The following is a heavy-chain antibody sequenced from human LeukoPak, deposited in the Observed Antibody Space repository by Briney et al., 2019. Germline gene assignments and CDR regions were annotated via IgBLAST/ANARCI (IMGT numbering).Heavy chain of an antibody. D-gene: IGHD4-17*01. J-gene: IGHJ4*02. CDR2: INPNSGAT. Sequence: PSVKVSCKASGYSLTGYYLHWVRQAPGQGVEWMGWINPNSGATIYAQEFQGRVTMTWDTSVSTALMDLNTLTSGDTAVYYCASGYGDYRQLFGYWGEGTLVTVSS. CDR1: GYSLTGYY. V-gene: IGHV1-2*02. CDR3: ASGYGDYRQLFGY.